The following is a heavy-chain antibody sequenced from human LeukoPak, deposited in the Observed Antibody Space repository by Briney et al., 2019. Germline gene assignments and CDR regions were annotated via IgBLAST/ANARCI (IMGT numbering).Heavy chain of an antibody. D-gene: IGHD6-13*01. CDR3: ARGGQQLVLVY. V-gene: IGHV4-34*01. CDR1: GGSFSGYY. J-gene: IGHJ4*02. Sequence: PSETLSLTCAVYGGSFSGYYWSWIRQPPGKGLEWIGEINHSGSTNYNPSLKSRVTISVDTSKNQFSLKLSSVTAADTAVYYCARGGQQLVLVYWGQGTQVTVSS. CDR2: INHSGST.